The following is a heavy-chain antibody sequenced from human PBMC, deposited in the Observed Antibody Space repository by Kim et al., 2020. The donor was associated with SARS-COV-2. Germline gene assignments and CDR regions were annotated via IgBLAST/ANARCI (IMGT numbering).Heavy chain of an antibody. D-gene: IGHD2-2*01. V-gene: IGHV3-74*01. CDR1: GFTFSSYW. CDR3: AALPPYYYYYYGMDV. J-gene: IGHJ6*02. Sequence: GGSLRLSCAASGFTFSSYWMHWVRQAPGKGLVWVSRINSDGSSTSYADSVKGRFTISRDNAKNTLYLQMNSLRAEDTAVYYCAALPPYYYYYYGMDVWGQGTTVTVSS. CDR2: INSDGSST.